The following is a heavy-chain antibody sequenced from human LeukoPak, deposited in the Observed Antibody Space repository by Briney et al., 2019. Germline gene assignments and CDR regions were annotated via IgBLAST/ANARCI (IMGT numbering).Heavy chain of an antibody. CDR2: ISHSGTT. CDR1: GYSISSSYY. Sequence: SETLSLTCAVSGYSISSSYYWGWIRQPPGQGLEWIGTISHSGTTFYNSSLQTRVTISLDASRNRFSLNLTSATAADTAIYYCATFFGVIDDPLDYWGHGTLVTVSA. J-gene: IGHJ4*01. D-gene: IGHD3-3*01. CDR3: ATFFGVIDDPLDY. V-gene: IGHV4-38-2*01.